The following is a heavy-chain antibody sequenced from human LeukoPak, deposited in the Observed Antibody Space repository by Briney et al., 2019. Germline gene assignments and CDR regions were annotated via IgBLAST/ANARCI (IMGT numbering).Heavy chain of an antibody. V-gene: IGHV3-30*02. Sequence: GGSLRLSCAASGFIFSTYGMYWVRQAPGKGQEWVAFIRYDGNNKYYGDFVKGRFTISRDNSNNTLYLQMNSLRAEDTAVYYCAKGFGGYYYYYMDVWGKGTTVTVSS. CDR3: AKGFGGYYYYYMDV. D-gene: IGHD3-16*01. J-gene: IGHJ6*03. CDR1: GFIFSTYG. CDR2: IRYDGNNK.